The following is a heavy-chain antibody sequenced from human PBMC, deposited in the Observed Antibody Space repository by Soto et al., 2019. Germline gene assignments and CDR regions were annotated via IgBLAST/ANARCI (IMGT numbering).Heavy chain of an antibody. V-gene: IGHV1-2*02. Sequence: QVQLVQSGAEMKKPGASVKVSCMASGYTFTDYYIHWVRQAPGQGLEWMGWIDPDSGGTNYAQQCQGSVAMTRDTSISITYMELSRLESDDTAIYYCARPAQEYGAKHGLDVWGQGTRVTVS. J-gene: IGHJ6*02. D-gene: IGHD4-17*01. CDR2: IDPDSGGT. CDR1: GYTFTDYY. CDR3: ARPAQEYGAKHGLDV.